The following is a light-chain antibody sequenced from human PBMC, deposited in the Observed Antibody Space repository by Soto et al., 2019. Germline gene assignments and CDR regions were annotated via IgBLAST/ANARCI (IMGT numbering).Light chain of an antibody. CDR2: GAS. Sequence: EIVMTQFPATLSVSPGERATLSCWATQSVGSYLAWYQQKPGQAPRLLIYGASIRATGIPARFSGSGFGTEFTLTINSLQSEDFVLYYCQQYSNWPLTFGGGTKVEIK. CDR1: QSVGSY. V-gene: IGKV3-15*01. CDR3: QQYSNWPLT. J-gene: IGKJ4*01.